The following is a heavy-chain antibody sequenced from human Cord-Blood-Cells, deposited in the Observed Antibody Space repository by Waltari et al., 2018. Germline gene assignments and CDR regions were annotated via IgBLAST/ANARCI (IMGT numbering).Heavy chain of an antibody. CDR2: IYSVGSN. V-gene: IGHV3-53*01. CDR1: GFTVSSNY. Sequence: EVQLVESGGGLIQPGGSLRLSCAASGFTVSSNYMSWVRQAPGKGLEVGSVIYSVGSNYDADSVKGRFTISRDNSRNTLYLQMNSLRAEDTAVYYGARDIAAADPVDDYWGQGTLVTVSS. CDR3: ARDIAAADPVDDY. D-gene: IGHD6-13*01. J-gene: IGHJ4*02.